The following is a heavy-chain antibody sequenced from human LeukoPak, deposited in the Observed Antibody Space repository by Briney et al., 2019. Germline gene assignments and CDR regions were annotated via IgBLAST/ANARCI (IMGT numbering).Heavy chain of an antibody. CDR2: IYSSGSS. D-gene: IGHD3-9*01. CDR3: ARQYYDILTGHHDAFDI. V-gene: IGHV4-61*02. Sequence: SQTLSLTCSVSGGSINSGSYYWSWIRQPAGKGLEWIGRIYSSGSSNYNPSLKGRVTMSVDTSKNQFSLKLTSVTAADTAVYYCARQYYDILTGHHDAFDIWGQGTMVTVSS. CDR1: GGSINSGSYY. J-gene: IGHJ3*02.